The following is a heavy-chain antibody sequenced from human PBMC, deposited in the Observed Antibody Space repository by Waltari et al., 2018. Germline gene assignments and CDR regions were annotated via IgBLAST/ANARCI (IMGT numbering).Heavy chain of an antibody. J-gene: IGHJ4*02. Sequence: QVQLVQSGAELKKTGASVNVSCQTSGYNLDSHYLHWVRQAPGHGPEWMGVINPSRGTTRYAQRFQGKVIMTRDTPTSTVYMGLSSLTADDTAVYYCAREEGPYGDHLDFWGQGTPVTVSS. CDR1: GYNLDSHY. V-gene: IGHV1-46*02. CDR3: AREEGPYGDHLDF. CDR2: INPSRGTT. D-gene: IGHD4-17*01.